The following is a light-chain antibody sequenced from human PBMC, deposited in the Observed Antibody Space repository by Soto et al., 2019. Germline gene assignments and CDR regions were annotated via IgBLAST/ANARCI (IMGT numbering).Light chain of an antibody. CDR3: QQYDSYPLT. J-gene: IGKJ2*01. CDR2: KAS. V-gene: IGKV1-5*03. CDR1: QSIGPW. Sequence: DIQMPQSPSTLSASVGDRVTITCRASQSIGPWLALFHQKPGKAPYVLIFKASSLERGVPSRFSVSGSGTEFTLAISSLQPDDFATYYCQQYDSYPLTFGQGPKLDIK.